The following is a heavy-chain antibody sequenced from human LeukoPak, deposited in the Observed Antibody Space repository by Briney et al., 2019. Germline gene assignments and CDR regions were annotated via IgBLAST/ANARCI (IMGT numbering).Heavy chain of an antibody. V-gene: IGHV3-30-3*01. J-gene: IGHJ5*02. CDR1: GFTFSSYA. D-gene: IGHD6-19*01. Sequence: PGGSLRLSCAASGFTFSSYAMHWVRQAPGKGLEWVAVISYDGSNKYYADSVKGRFTISRDNSKNTLYLQMNSLRAEDTAVYYCARDLLAVARRFDPWGQGTLVTVSS. CDR2: ISYDGSNK. CDR3: ARDLLAVARRFDP.